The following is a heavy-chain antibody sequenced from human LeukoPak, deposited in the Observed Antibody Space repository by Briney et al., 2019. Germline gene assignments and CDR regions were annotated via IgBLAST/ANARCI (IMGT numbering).Heavy chain of an antibody. CDR3: ARDPLPGASRDAFDI. D-gene: IGHD1-26*01. CDR1: GYSISSGYY. J-gene: IGHJ3*02. CDR2: IYHSGST. V-gene: IGHV4-38-2*02. Sequence: PSETLSLTCTVSGYSISSGYYWGWIRQPPGKGLEWIGSIYHSGSTYYNPSLKSRVTISVDTSKNQFSLKLSSVTAADTAVYYCARDPLPGASRDAFDIWGQGTMVTVSS.